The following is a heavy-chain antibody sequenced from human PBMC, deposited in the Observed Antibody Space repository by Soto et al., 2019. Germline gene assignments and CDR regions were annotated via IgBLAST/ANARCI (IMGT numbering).Heavy chain of an antibody. V-gene: IGHV4-59*02. D-gene: IGHD3-9*01. CDR1: GDSVSGYY. Sequence: TETLSLTCTVSGDSVSGYYWNWIRQSPGKGLEWIGYIYYTESPSYNPSLKSRLTISVDTSKNQFYLKLSSVTAADTAVYYCARDWLSSYYYYGMDFPGQRTSVTVS. CDR3: ARDWLSSYYYYGMDF. CDR2: IYYTESP. J-gene: IGHJ6*02.